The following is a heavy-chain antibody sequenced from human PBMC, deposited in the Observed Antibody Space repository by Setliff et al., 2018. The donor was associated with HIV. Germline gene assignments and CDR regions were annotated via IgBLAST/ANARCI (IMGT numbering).Heavy chain of an antibody. V-gene: IGHV2-5*02. CDR2: IYWDDDE. CDR1: GFSLTTNGVG. J-gene: IGHJ4*02. CDR3: AGQIRLGNIYYFDY. Sequence: SGPTLVNPTQTLTLTCTFSGFSLTTNGVGVAWIRQPPGKALEWLAVIYWDDDERYSPFLKNRLTITKDTSKNQVVLTMTNMDPVDTATYYCAGQIRLGNIYYFDYWGQGTLVTVSS. D-gene: IGHD3-16*01.